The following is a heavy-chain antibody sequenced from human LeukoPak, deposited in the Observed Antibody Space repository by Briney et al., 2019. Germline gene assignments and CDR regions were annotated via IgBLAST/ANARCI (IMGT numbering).Heavy chain of an antibody. Sequence: PGGSLRLSCAASGFTFSPHHMDWVRQSPGQGLEWVGLIRNKADGYTTIYAASVKGRFTISRDDSKNSVYLQMDSLKTEDTAVYYCGDLGSAGTDHWGQGTLVSVSS. CDR3: GDLGSAGTDH. CDR1: GFTFSPHH. V-gene: IGHV3-72*01. CDR2: IRNKADGYTT. D-gene: IGHD3-10*01. J-gene: IGHJ4*02.